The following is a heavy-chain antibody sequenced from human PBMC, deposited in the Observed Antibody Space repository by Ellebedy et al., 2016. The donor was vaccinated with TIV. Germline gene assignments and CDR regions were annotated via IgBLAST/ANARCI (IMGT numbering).Heavy chain of an antibody. CDR1: GFTFNSHG. J-gene: IGHJ4*02. V-gene: IGHV3-30*03. D-gene: IGHD3-10*01. CDR2: ISYDGSKN. Sequence: GESLKISCAASGFTFNSHGMHWVRQAPGKGPEWVAVISYDGSKNYYADSVKGRFTISRDNSKNTMFLQMNSLRAEDTAMYYCARDQSYGSGTFSGFDFWGQGTLVTVSS. CDR3: ARDQSYGSGTFSGFDF.